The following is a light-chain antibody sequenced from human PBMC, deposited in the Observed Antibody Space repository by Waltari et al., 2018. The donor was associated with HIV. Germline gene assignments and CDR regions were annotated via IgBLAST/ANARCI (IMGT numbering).Light chain of an antibody. CDR2: GAS. Sequence: DIQMTQSPSSVSAYVGDRVTLTCRATQGISTWLAWYQQKSGKAPRLLISGASNLEPGVPSRFSGSGSGTSFSLTITSLQAEDFAIYYCQQTNSFPFTFGQGTRLQMK. V-gene: IGKV1-12*01. CDR3: QQTNSFPFT. CDR1: QGISTW. J-gene: IGKJ5*01.